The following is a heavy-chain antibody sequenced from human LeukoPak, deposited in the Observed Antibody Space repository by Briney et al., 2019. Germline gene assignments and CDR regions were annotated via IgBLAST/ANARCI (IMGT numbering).Heavy chain of an antibody. J-gene: IGHJ4*02. D-gene: IGHD3-22*01. CDR2: ISGSGGGT. Sequence: GGSLRLSCAASGFTFSSYAMSWVRQAPGKGLECVSAISGSGGGTYYADSVKGRFTISRDNSKNTLYLQMNSLRAEDTAVYYCAKGNTYYYDSSGQWGQGTLVTVSS. CDR3: AKGNTYYYDSSGQ. CDR1: GFTFSSYA. V-gene: IGHV3-23*01.